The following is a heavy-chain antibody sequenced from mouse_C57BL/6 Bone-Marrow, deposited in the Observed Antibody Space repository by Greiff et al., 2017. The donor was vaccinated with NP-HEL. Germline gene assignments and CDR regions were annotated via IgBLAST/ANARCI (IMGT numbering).Heavy chain of an antibody. J-gene: IGHJ2*01. V-gene: IGHV5-4*03. Sequence: DVMLVESGGGLVKPGGSLKLSCAASGFTFSSYAMSWVRQTPEKRLEWVATISDGGSYTYYPDNVKGRFTISRDNAKNNLYLQMSHLKSEDTAMYYCARYDYLDYWGQGTTLTVSS. D-gene: IGHD2-3*01. CDR2: ISDGGSYT. CDR3: ARYDYLDY. CDR1: GFTFSSYA.